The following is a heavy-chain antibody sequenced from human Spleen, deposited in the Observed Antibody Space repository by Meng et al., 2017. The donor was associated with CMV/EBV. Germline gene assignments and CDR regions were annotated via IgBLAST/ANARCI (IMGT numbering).Heavy chain of an antibody. CDR1: GYIFTSYG. J-gene: IGHJ4*02. V-gene: IGHV1-18*01. CDR3: ARDSSGYYVDFDY. D-gene: IGHD3-22*01. CDR2: ISGYNGNT. Sequence: CKASGYIFTSYGISWVRQDPGQGLEWMGWISGYNGNTNYAQKLQGRVTMTTDTSTSTAYMELRSLRSDDTAVYYCARDSSGYYVDFDYWGQGTLVTVSS.